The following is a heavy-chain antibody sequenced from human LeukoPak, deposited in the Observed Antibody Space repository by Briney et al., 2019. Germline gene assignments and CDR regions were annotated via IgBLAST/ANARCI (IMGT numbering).Heavy chain of an antibody. J-gene: IGHJ4*02. CDR2: IKPDGTEG. Sequence: GGSLRLSCAASGFTFSSYWMTWVRQTPGKGLEWVANIKPDGTEGYYVGSVKGRFTISRDNVKNSLFLQMNSLRAEDAAVYYCTSDSSVAGTHCQNWGQGTLVTVSS. CDR1: GFTFSSYW. CDR3: TSDSSVAGTHCQN. D-gene: IGHD6-19*01. V-gene: IGHV3-7*03.